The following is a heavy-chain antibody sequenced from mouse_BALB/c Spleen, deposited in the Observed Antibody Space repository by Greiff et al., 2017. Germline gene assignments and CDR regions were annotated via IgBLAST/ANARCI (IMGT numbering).Heavy chain of an antibody. J-gene: IGHJ3*01. V-gene: IGHV1-77*01. CDR2: IYPGSGNT. Sequence: VKLMESGAELARPGASVKLSCKASGYTFTDYYINWVKQRTGQGLEWIGEIYPGSGNTYYNEKFKGKATLTADKSSSTAYMQLSSLTSEDSAVYFCARETSWFAYWGQGTLVTVSA. CDR1: GYTFTDYY. CDR3: ARETSWFAY.